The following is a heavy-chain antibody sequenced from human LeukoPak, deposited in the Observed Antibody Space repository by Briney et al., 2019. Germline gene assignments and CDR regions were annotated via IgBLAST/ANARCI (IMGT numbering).Heavy chain of an antibody. J-gene: IGHJ6*02. CDR3: AKSNRGGPYYYGMDV. V-gene: IGHV3-30*18. Sequence: GGSLRLSCAASRFTFSSYGMHWVRQAPGKGLEWVAVISYDGSNKYYADSVKGRFTISRDNSKNTLYLQMNSLRAEDTAVYYCAKSNRGGPYYYGMDVWGQGTTVTVSS. D-gene: IGHD3-10*01. CDR2: ISYDGSNK. CDR1: RFTFSSYG.